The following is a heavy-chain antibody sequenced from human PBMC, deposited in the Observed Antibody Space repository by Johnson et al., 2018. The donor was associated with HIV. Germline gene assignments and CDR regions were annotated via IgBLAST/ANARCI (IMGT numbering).Heavy chain of an antibody. CDR2: IYSGGNT. V-gene: IGHV3-66*01. CDR1: GFTVSSNY. D-gene: IGHD6-6*01. J-gene: IGHJ3*02. CDR3: ARGRSSSSTAAFDI. Sequence: VQLVESGGGLVQPGGSLRLSCAASGFTVSSNYMSWVRQAPGKGLEWVSVIYSGGNTYYTDSVKGRFTISRDNSKNTLYLQMKSLRGEDTAVYSCARGRSSSSTAAFDIWGQGTMVTVSS.